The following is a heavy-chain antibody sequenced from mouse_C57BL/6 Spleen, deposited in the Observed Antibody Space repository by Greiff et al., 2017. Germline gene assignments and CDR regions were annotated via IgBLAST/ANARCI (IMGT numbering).Heavy chain of an antibody. D-gene: IGHD1-1*01. Sequence: EVHLVESGGGLVKPGGSLKLSCAASGFTFSDYGMHWVRQAPEKGLEWVAYISSGSSTIYYADTVKGRFTISRDNAKNTLFLQMTSLRSEDTAMYYCARMKGLLWFAYRGQGTLVTVSA. CDR2: ISSGSSTI. CDR1: GFTFSDYG. CDR3: ARMKGLLWFAY. J-gene: IGHJ3*01. V-gene: IGHV5-17*01.